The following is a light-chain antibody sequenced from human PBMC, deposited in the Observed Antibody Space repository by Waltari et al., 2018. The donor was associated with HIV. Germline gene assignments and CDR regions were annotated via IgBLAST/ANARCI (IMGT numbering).Light chain of an antibody. CDR1: QSVLYSSNSQNY. V-gene: IGKV4-1*01. CDR2: WAS. J-gene: IGKJ4*01. Sequence: DIVMTQSPDSLSVSLGERAAINCKSSQSVLYSSNSQNYLAWYQQKQGQPPTLRFYWASTRASGVPDRFSGSGSGADFTLTISSLQAEDVAVYYCQQYYSTPLTFGGGTKVEIK. CDR3: QQYYSTPLT.